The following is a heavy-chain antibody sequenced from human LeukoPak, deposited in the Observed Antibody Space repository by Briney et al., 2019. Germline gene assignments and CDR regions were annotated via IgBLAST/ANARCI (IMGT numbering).Heavy chain of an antibody. CDR3: AKSRTGWYVFDF. Sequence: GGSLRLSCAASGFTFSIYGMHWVRQAPGKGLEWVALIWYDGSSKHYADSVRGRFTISRDNSKNTLYLQMNSLRVEDTATYYCAKSRTGWYVFDFWGQGTRVTVSS. D-gene: IGHD6-19*01. V-gene: IGHV3-33*06. CDR2: IWYDGSSK. CDR1: GFTFSIYG. J-gene: IGHJ4*02.